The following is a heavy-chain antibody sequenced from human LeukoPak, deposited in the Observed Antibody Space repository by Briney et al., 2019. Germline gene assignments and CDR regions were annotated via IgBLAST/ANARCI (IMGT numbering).Heavy chain of an antibody. V-gene: IGHV3-9*01. D-gene: IGHD3-10*01. CDR2: ISWNSGSI. CDR3: AKDADYYGSGTPYYMDV. Sequence: GGSLRLSCAASGFTFGDYAMHWVRQAPGKGMEWVSGISWNSGSIGYADSVKGRFTISRDNTKNSLYLQMNSLRAEDTAVYYCAKDADYYGSGTPYYMDVWGKGTTVTVSS. CDR1: GFTFGDYA. J-gene: IGHJ6*03.